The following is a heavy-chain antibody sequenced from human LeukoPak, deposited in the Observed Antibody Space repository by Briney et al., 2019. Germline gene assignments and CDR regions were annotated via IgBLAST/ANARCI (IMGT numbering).Heavy chain of an antibody. V-gene: IGHV3-15*01. CDR3: TTMDWSDSRSTI. CDR1: GFTFTHAW. CDR2: IKSKTDGGTT. D-gene: IGHD2-2*01. J-gene: IGHJ4*02. Sequence: GGSLRLSCAASGFTFTHAWMSWVRQAPGKGLEWVGRIKSKTDGGTTDYAAPVKGRFTISRDDSKTTLYLQMNSLKTEDTAVYYCTTMDWSDSRSTIWGQGTLVTVSS.